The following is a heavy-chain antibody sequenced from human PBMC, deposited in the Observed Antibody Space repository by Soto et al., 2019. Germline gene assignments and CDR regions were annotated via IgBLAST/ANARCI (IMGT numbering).Heavy chain of an antibody. CDR2: IIPIFGTA. CDR1: GGTFRSYA. J-gene: IGHJ4*02. CDR3: ASGLRLVIGSGGDFDY. Sequence: SVKVSCKASGGTFRSYAISWVRQAPGQGLEWMGGIIPIFGTANYAQKFRGRVTITADESTSTAYMELSSLRSEDTAVYYCASGLRLVIGSGGDFDYWGQGTLVTVSS. D-gene: IGHD3-9*01. V-gene: IGHV1-69*13.